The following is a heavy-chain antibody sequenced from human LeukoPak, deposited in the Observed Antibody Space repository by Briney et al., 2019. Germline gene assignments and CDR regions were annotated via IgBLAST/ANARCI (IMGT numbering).Heavy chain of an antibody. CDR1: GFTFSSYA. Sequence: PGGSLRLSCAASGFTFSSYAMHWVRQASGKGLEWVTVISYDGTKKYYADSVKSRFTISRDNSKNTLYLQMNSLRAEDTAVYYCAKGRRSSPGSRWFDPWGQGTLVTVSS. CDR2: ISYDGTKK. CDR3: AKGRRSSPGSRWFDP. J-gene: IGHJ5*02. V-gene: IGHV3-30*04. D-gene: IGHD6-6*01.